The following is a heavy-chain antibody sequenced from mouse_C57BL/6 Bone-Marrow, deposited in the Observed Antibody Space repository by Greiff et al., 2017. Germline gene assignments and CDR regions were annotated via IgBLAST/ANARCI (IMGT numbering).Heavy chain of an antibody. CDR3: AREFYFDY. CDR1: GFNIKDYY. J-gene: IGHJ2*01. CDR2: IDPEDGET. Sequence: DVKLQESGAELVKPGASVKLSCTASGFNIKDYYMHWVKQRTEQGLEWIGRIDPEDGETKYAPKFQGKATITADTSSNTAYQQLSSLTSEDTAVYYCAREFYFDYWGQGTTLTVSS. V-gene: IGHV14-2*01.